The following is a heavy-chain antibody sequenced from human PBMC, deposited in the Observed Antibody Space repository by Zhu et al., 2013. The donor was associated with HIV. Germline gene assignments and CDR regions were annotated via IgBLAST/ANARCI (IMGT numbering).Heavy chain of an antibody. CDR2: MIPVVGTA. CDR1: GGTFRSYA. CDR3: TGGHLITGTGDFDY. D-gene: IGHD3-16*01. V-gene: IGHV1-69*01. J-gene: IGHJ4*02. Sequence: QVQLVQSGAEVKKPGSSVKVSCKASGGTFRSYAFSWVRQAPGQGLEWMGEMIPVVGTANYVEKFQGRLTINADESTSTTYMELSSLRSEDTAVYYCTGGHLITGTGDFDYWGLGTLVTVS.